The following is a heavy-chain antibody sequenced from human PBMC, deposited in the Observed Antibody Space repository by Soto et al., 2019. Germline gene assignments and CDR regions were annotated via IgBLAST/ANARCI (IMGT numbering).Heavy chain of an antibody. V-gene: IGHV3-33*07. CDR3: ARGFKEIVVDSTYDY. CDR2: IWYDGSNK. CDR1: GFTFSRHG. D-gene: IGHD3-22*01. J-gene: IGHJ4*02. Sequence: GGSLRLSCAASGFTFSRHGMYWVRQAPGKGLEWVAVIWYDGSNKYYADSVKGRFTISRDNSRNTLYLQMNSLRVEDTAVYYCARGFKEIVVDSTYDYWGQGTLVTVSS.